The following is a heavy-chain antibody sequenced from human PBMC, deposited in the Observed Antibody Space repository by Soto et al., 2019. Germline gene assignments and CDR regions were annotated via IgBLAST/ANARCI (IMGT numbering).Heavy chain of an antibody. V-gene: IGHV4-34*01. J-gene: IGHJ5*02. CDR2: VYHSGST. Sequence: SETLSLTCAVYDGSFSGYYWSWISQPPGKGLEWIGEVYHSGSTRYNPSLKSRVTISVDKPNNQFSLKLSSMTGADTAVYYCATRPPQIVVTLLPFPSWGQGTPVTVSS. D-gene: IGHD2-15*01. CDR3: ATRPPQIVVTLLPFPS. CDR1: DGSFSGYY.